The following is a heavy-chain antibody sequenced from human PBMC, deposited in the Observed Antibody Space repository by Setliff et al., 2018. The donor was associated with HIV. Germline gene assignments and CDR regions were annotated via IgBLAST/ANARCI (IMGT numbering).Heavy chain of an antibody. CDR2: IYYSGNT. CDR3: ARGSRGYSYAYYYYYMDV. Sequence: PSETLSLTCTVSGGSISSYYWSWIRQPPGKGLEWIGYIYYSGNTNYSPSLKSRVTISVDTSKNQFSLKLSSVTAADTAVYYCARGSRGYSYAYYYYYMDVWGKGTTVTAP. V-gene: IGHV4-59*01. J-gene: IGHJ6*03. CDR1: GGSISSYY. D-gene: IGHD5-18*01.